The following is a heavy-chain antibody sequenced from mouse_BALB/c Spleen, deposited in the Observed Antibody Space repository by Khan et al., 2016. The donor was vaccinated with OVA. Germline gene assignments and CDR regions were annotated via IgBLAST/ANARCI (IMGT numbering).Heavy chain of an antibody. D-gene: IGHD2-10*01. CDR3: ARQPYYHYNIMDY. CDR2: IWSDGSP. J-gene: IGHJ4*01. CDR1: GFSLTNYG. Sequence: VELVESGPGLVAPSQSLSITCTISGFSLTNYGVHWVRQPPGKGLEWLVVIWSDGSPTYTSALKSRLTISKDNSKRQVFLKMNSLQTDDTGMYFCARQPYYHYNIMDYWGQGTSVTVSA. V-gene: IGHV2-6-1*01.